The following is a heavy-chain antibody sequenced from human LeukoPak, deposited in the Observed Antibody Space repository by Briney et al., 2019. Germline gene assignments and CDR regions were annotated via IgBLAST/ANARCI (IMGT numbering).Heavy chain of an antibody. Sequence: PSETLSLTCAVYGGSFSGYYWSWIRQPPGKGLEWIGEINHSGSTNYNPSLKSRVTISVDTSKNQFSLKLSSVTAADTAVYYCARGRGSGGWYSHYYYGMDVWGQGTTVTVSS. CDR3: ARGRGSGGWYSHYYYGMDV. D-gene: IGHD6-19*01. J-gene: IGHJ6*02. V-gene: IGHV4-34*01. CDR1: GGSFSGYY. CDR2: INHSGST.